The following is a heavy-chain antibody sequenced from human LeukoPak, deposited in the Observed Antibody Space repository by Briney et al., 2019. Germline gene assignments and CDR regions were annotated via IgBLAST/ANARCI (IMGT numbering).Heavy chain of an antibody. CDR2: ITGSGGNT. CDR1: GFTFSNYA. V-gene: IGHV3-23*01. Sequence: GGSLRLSCAASGFTFSNYAMSWVRQAPGKGLESVSAITGSGGNTYYADSVKGRFTISRDNSKNTVFLQMNSLRHEDTAIYYCVIWGDYDVLTGYYVSDYWGQGTLVTVSS. CDR3: VIWGDYDVLTGYYVSDY. J-gene: IGHJ4*02. D-gene: IGHD3-9*01.